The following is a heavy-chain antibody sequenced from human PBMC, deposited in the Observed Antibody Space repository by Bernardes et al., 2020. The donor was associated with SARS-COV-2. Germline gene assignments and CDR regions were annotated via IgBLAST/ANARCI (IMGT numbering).Heavy chain of an antibody. CDR2: INPNSGGT. CDR3: ARGVVVVAAKYNWFDP. D-gene: IGHD2-15*01. Sequence: AAVKDSCKASGYTFTGYYMHWVRQAPGQGLEWMGWINPNSGGTNYAQKFPGRVTMTRDTSISTAYMELSRLRSDDTAVYYCARGVVVVAAKYNWFDPWGQGTLVTGSS. CDR1: GYTFTGYY. J-gene: IGHJ5*02. V-gene: IGHV1-2*02.